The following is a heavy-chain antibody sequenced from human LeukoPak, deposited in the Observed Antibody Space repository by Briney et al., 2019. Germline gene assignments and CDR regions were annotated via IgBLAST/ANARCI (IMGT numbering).Heavy chain of an antibody. CDR1: GFTFSSYA. J-gene: IGHJ1*01. Sequence: GGSLRLSCAASGFTFSSYAMSWVRQVPGKGLEWVLVISGSGDNTYYADSVKGRFTISRDNSKNTLYLQMNSLRAEDTAVYYCAKDLEDCSSPSCYPESFQHWGQGTLVTVSS. CDR2: ISGSGDNT. CDR3: AKDLEDCSSPSCYPESFQH. V-gene: IGHV3-23*01. D-gene: IGHD2-2*01.